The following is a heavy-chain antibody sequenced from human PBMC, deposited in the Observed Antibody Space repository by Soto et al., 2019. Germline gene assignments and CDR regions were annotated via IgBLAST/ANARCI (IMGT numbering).Heavy chain of an antibody. J-gene: IGHJ4*02. CDR3: TTGIYYDILTGYHDVAY. Sequence: PGGAQRVLSEASGFNLSHPWMTWIRQAAGKGLQWVGRIKSKTDGGTADYAAPVKGRFTISRDDSKNTVYLQMNSLKTEDTAVYYCTTGIYYDILTGYHDVAYWGQGTLVTVSS. D-gene: IGHD3-9*01. V-gene: IGHV3-15*01. CDR2: IKSKTDGGTA. CDR1: GFNLSHPW.